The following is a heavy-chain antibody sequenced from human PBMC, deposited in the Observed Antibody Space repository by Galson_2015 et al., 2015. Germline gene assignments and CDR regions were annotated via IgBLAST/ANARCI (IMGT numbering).Heavy chain of an antibody. CDR2: INSDGSDT. CDR1: GFTFSSYW. D-gene: IGHD2-15*01. CDR3: ARVRQTDGLLDY. J-gene: IGHJ4*02. V-gene: IGHV3-74*01. Sequence: SLRLSCAVSGFTFSSYWMHWVRQALGKGLVWVSRINSDGSDTTYADSVKGRFTISRDNAKNTLFLQMNGLRVEDTAVYYCARVRQTDGLLDYWGQGTLVTVSS.